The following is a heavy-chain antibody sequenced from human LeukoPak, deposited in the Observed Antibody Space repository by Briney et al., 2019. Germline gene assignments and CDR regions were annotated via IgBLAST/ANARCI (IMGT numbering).Heavy chain of an antibody. CDR1: GASISSYY. CDR2: IYCRGST. Sequence: SETLSLTCTVSGASISSYYWSWFRQPPGKGLEWIGYIYCRGSTTYNPSLKSRVTISVDTSKNQFSLKLSSVTAADTAVYYCARVTEFYFDYWGQGTLVTVSS. CDR3: ARVTEFYFDY. V-gene: IGHV4-59*01. J-gene: IGHJ4*02.